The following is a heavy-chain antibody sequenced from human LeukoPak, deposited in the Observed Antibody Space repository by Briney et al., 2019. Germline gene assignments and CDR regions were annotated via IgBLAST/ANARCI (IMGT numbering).Heavy chain of an antibody. CDR1: GGSISSSSYY. CDR3: ARARRQWLVGAHIRGDNPPYYYDY. Sequence: SETLSLTCTVSGGSISSSSYYWGWIRQPPGKGPEWIGNIYYSGSTYYNPSLKSRVTISVDTSKNQFSLKLSSVTAADTAFYYCARARRQWLVGAHIRGDNPPYYYDYWGQGTLVTVSS. V-gene: IGHV4-39*07. CDR2: IYYSGST. D-gene: IGHD6-19*01. J-gene: IGHJ4*02.